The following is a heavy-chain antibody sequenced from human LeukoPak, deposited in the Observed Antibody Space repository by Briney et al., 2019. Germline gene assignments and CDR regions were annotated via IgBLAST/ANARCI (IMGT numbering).Heavy chain of an antibody. CDR3: AKDIAVVGVTAIRD. V-gene: IGHV3-43*02. CDR1: GFTFADYA. D-gene: IGHD2-21*02. J-gene: IGHJ4*02. CDR2: ISGKGGSP. Sequence: PGGSLRLSCAASGFTFADYAMHWVRQGPGKGLEWVSVISGKGGSPYYADSVKGRFTISRDNSKTSLYLQMNSLRTEDTALYYCAKDIAVVGVTAIRDWGQGTLVIVSS.